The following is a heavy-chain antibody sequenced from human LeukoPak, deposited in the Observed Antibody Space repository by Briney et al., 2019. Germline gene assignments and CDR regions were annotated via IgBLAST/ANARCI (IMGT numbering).Heavy chain of an antibody. CDR3: AKDRVNWYFDL. CDR2: ISGDGGNT. J-gene: IGHJ2*01. D-gene: IGHD3-10*01. CDR1: GFTFSNFE. Sequence: GGSLRLSCAASGFTFSNFEINWVRQAPGKGLEWVSTISGDGGNTFYADSVKGRFTISRDNSKNTLYLQVNSLRAEDTAIYYCAKDRVNWYFDLWGRGTLVTVSS. V-gene: IGHV3-23*01.